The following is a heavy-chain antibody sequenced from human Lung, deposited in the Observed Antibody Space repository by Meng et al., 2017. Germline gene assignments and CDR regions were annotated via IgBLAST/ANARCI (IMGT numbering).Heavy chain of an antibody. Sequence: QVQRVQSGGGVKKPGPSVKASCKASGYTFPDYWLHWVRRAPGQGLEWMGRINPKSGDTHYAQRFQGRVTMTGDTSISTAYMELSGLRSDDTAMYYCARDEDISAAGKLFGDYWGQGTLVTVSS. V-gene: IGHV1-2*06. CDR2: INPKSGDT. J-gene: IGHJ4*02. CDR1: GYTFPDYW. D-gene: IGHD6-13*01. CDR3: ARDEDISAAGKLFGDY.